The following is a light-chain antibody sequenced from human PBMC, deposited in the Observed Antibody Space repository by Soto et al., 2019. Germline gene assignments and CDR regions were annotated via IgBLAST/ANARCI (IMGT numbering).Light chain of an antibody. Sequence: IQMSKNTSTLSASVGDRVTITCRASQSISSWLAWYQQKPGKAPKLLIYDASSLESGVPSRFSGSGSGTEFTLTISSLQPDDFATYYCQQYNSYPLTFGQGTRLEIK. CDR3: QQYNSYPLT. CDR1: QSISSW. CDR2: DAS. J-gene: IGKJ5*01. V-gene: IGKV1-5*01.